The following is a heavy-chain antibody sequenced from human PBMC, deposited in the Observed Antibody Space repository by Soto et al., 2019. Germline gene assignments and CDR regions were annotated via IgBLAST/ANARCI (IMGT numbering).Heavy chain of an antibody. CDR3: AKDRGYCSGTSCYGYYFDY. Sequence: GGSLRLSCAASGFTFSSYAMSCVRQAPGKGLEWVSAISGSGGGTYYADSVKGRFTISRDNSKSTLYLQMNSLRAEDTAVYYCAKDRGYCSGTSCYGYYFDYWGQGTLVTVSS. CDR1: GFTFSSYA. J-gene: IGHJ4*02. D-gene: IGHD2-2*03. CDR2: ISGSGGGT. V-gene: IGHV3-23*01.